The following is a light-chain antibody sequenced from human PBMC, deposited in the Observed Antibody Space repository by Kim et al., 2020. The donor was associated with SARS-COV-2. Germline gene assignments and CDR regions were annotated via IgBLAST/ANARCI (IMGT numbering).Light chain of an antibody. Sequence: PGKEATTTGAAAKLGDEYACWYQQKPGQTPVLAIYQDSKRPSGIPERFSGPDSGNTATLTISGTQAMDEADYYCQAWDSSNYVVFGGGTQLTV. CDR2: QDS. CDR1: KLGDEY. V-gene: IGLV3-1*01. J-gene: IGLJ2*01. CDR3: QAWDSSNYVV.